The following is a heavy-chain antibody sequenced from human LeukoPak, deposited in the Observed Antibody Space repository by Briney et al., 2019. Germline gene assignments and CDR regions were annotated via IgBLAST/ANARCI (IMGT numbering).Heavy chain of an antibody. CDR3: ARHEXLTGYYXXXGMDV. Sequence: SETLSLTCTVSGGSISSYYWSWIRQPPGKGLEWIGYIYYSGSTNYNPSLKSRVTISVDTSKNQFSLKLSSVTAADTAVYYCARHEXLTGYYXXXGMDVWGQGXTVTVS. CDR2: IYYSGST. J-gene: IGHJ6*02. V-gene: IGHV4-59*08. D-gene: IGHD3-9*01. CDR1: GGSISSYY.